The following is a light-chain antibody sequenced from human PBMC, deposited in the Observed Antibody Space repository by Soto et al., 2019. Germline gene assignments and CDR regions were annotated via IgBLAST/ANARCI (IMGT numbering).Light chain of an antibody. CDR3: KQYGSPR. J-gene: IGKJ4*01. V-gene: IGKV1-39*01. CDR1: QTSATY. CDR2: EAS. Sequence: DIQMTQSPSSLSASVGDRVTITCRASQTSATYINWYQQKSGSAPRLLIYEASGLQSGVPSRFSGSGSGTHFVLTISNFQTEDSAVYYCKQYGSPRFGGGTKVDIK.